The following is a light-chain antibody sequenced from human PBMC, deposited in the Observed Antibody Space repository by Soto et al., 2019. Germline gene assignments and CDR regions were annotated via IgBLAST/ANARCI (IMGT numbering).Light chain of an antibody. CDR3: AAWDDSLSVWV. CDR2: RNN. V-gene: IGLV1-47*01. CDR1: ISNIGRNY. J-gene: IGLJ3*02. Sequence: QSVLTQPPSASGTPGQRVTISCSGSISNIGRNYVYWYQQLPGTAPKLLIYRNNQRPSGVPDRFSGSKSGTSAALAISGLRSEDEADYYCAAWDDSLSVWVFGGGTKLTVL.